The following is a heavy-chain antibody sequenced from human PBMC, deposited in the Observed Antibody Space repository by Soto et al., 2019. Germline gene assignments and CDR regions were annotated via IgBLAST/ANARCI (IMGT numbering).Heavy chain of an antibody. CDR1: GASINSGGYY. D-gene: IGHD3-22*01. V-gene: IGHV4-31*03. CDR2: IYYSGTT. Sequence: SETLSLTCTVSGASINSGGYYWNWIRQHPGKGLEWIGYIYYSGTTYYNPSLKSRVTISVDTSKNQFSLKLNSVTAADTAVYFCARAKLDDHDSGRYYYFDYWGQGTLVTVSS. CDR3: ARAKLDDHDSGRYYYFDY. J-gene: IGHJ4*02.